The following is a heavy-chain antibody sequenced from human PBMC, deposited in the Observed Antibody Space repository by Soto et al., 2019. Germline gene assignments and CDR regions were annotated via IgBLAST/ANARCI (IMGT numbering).Heavy chain of an antibody. J-gene: IGHJ4*02. CDR3: ARGAVTGTSLFDY. D-gene: IGHD6-19*01. V-gene: IGHV3-48*02. CDR1: GFTLTTYS. Sequence: GALRLSCAVSGFTLTTYSMNWVRQAPGKGLEWISFINKNGFTIYYADSVKGRFTISRDYAKNSLYLQMDSLRHEDTAVYYCARGAVTGTSLFDYWGLGTLVTVSS. CDR2: INKNGFTI.